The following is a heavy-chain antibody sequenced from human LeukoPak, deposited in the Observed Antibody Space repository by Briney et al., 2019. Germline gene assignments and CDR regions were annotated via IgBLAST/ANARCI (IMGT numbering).Heavy chain of an antibody. J-gene: IGHJ4*02. CDR3: AKDCLNGVAAAGPNFDY. CDR1: GFNFSHYT. D-gene: IGHD6-13*01. CDR2: ISGSGGST. V-gene: IGHV3-23*01. Sequence: GGSLRLSCTASGFNFSHYTMTWVRQAPGKGLEWVSAISGSGGSTYYADSVKGRFTISRDNSKNTLYLQMNSLRAEDTAVYYCAKDCLNGVAAAGPNFDYWGQGTLVTVSS.